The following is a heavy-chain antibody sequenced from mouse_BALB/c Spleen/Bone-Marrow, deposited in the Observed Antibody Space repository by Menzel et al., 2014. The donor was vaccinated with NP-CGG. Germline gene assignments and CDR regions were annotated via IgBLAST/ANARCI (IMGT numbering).Heavy chain of an antibody. CDR1: GYTFTTYT. D-gene: IGHD2-1*01. V-gene: IGHV1-4*01. Sequence: LEESGAELARPGASVKMSCRASGYTFTTYTMHWVKQRPGQGLEWIGYINPSSGYTYYNQKFKDKATLTADKSSSAAYLQLSSLTSEDPAVYYCARVYGNYDAMDYWGQGTSVTVSS. CDR3: ARVYGNYDAMDY. J-gene: IGHJ4*01. CDR2: INPSSGYT.